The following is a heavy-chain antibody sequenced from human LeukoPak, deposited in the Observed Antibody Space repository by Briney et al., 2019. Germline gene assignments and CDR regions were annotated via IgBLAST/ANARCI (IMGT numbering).Heavy chain of an antibody. J-gene: IGHJ4*02. Sequence: QAGGSLRLSCAASGFTFNSYVMSWVRQAPGKGLEWVSAINGGGGNTYYADSVKGHFTISRDNSKNTLYLQMNSLRAEDTAVYYCAKFSRSGSYRLGIYYFDYWGQGTLVTVSS. CDR3: AKFSRSGSYRLGIYYFDY. CDR1: GFTFNSYV. V-gene: IGHV3-23*01. CDR2: INGGGGNT. D-gene: IGHD3-16*02.